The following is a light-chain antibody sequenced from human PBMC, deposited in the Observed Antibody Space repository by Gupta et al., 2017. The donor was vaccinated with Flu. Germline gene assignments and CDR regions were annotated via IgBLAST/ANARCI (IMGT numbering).Light chain of an antibody. J-gene: IGLJ2*01. CDR1: SGSSARTC. Sequence: TITCTSSSGSSARTCVEWYQQRPGSAPTTVIFVDNRRPSGGPDRFSGSFDTSSNSASLTIAGLKTEEEAEYYCQSYNSDNNGGVFGGGTKLTVL. CDR3: QSYNSDNNGGV. CDR2: VDN. V-gene: IGLV6-57*02.